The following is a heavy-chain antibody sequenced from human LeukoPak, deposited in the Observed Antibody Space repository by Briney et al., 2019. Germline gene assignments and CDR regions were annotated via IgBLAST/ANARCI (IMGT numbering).Heavy chain of an antibody. Sequence: AGGSLRLSCAASGFTFSSYSMNWVRQAPGKGLEWGSSISSSSSYIYYADSVKGRFTISRDNAKNSLYLQMNSLRAEDTAVYYCAKDTAMGDAFDIWGQGTMVTVSS. CDR3: AKDTAMGDAFDI. CDR1: GFTFSSYS. J-gene: IGHJ3*02. D-gene: IGHD5-18*01. V-gene: IGHV3-21*01. CDR2: ISSSSSYI.